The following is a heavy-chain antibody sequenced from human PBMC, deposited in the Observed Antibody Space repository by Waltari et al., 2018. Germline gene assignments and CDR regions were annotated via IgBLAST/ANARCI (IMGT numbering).Heavy chain of an antibody. CDR1: GSSSSSGYY. Sequence: QVQLQESGPGLVKPSETLSLTCSVSGSSSSSGYYWGWIRQPPGKGLEYIASIYHSGSTYYNPSLRSRVTISVDTSKNQFSLKLGSVTAADTAVYYCAIKNSSYYYMDVWGKGTTVTVSS. CDR2: IYHSGST. V-gene: IGHV4-38-2*01. J-gene: IGHJ6*03. CDR3: AIKNSSYYYMDV. D-gene: IGHD5-18*01.